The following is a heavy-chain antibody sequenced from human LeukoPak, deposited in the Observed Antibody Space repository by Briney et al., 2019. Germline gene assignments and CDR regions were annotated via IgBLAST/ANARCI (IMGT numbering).Heavy chain of an antibody. V-gene: IGHV4-39*01. CDR1: GGSISSSTYY. CDR3: ARHRPEYTGDNFDY. D-gene: IGHD7-27*01. J-gene: IGHJ4*02. Sequence: KASETLSLTCTLSGGSISSSTYYWGWIRQPPGKGLEWVGSIYYSGSTYYNPSLRSRVTISVDTSKNQFSLKLSSVSAADTAVYYCARHRPEYTGDNFDYWGQGTLVTVSS. CDR2: IYYSGST.